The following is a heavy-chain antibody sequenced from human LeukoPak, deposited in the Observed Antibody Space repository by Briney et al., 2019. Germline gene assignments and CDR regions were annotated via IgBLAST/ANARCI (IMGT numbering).Heavy chain of an antibody. CDR3: ARGVAGIHCSGGSCYPAADY. D-gene: IGHD2-15*01. CDR2: ISSSGSTI. CDR1: GFTFSSYE. V-gene: IGHV3-48*03. J-gene: IGHJ4*02. Sequence: GGSLRLSCAASGFTFSSYEMNWVRQAPGKGLEWVSYISSSGSTIYYADSVKGRFTISRDNSKNTLYLQMNGLRTEDTALYYCARGVAGIHCSGGSCYPAADYWGQGTLVTVSS.